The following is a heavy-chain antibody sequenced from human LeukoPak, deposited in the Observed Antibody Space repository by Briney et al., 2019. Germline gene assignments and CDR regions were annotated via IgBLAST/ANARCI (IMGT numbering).Heavy chain of an antibody. J-gene: IGHJ4*02. D-gene: IGHD3-16*01. CDR2: IWSDGSNK. Sequence: PGGSLRLSCAASGFTFSTYGMHWVRQAPGKGLEWVAVIWSDGSNKYYADSVKGRFTISRDNSKNTLYLQMNSLRAEDTAVYYCARGNDYVWGSYWGQGTLVTVSS. CDR1: GFTFSTYG. CDR3: ARGNDYVWGSY. V-gene: IGHV3-33*01.